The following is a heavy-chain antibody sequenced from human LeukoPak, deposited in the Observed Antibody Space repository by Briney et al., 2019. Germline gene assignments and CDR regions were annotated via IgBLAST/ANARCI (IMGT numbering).Heavy chain of an antibody. D-gene: IGHD2-8*02. CDR1: GGTFSSYA. CDR2: IIPIFGTA. J-gene: IGHJ6*03. CDR3: ARGPQASLLGYYYYMDV. Sequence: ASVKVSCKASGGTFSSYAISWVRQAPGQGLEWMGGIIPIFGTANYAQKFQGRVTITADKSTSTAYMELSSLRSEDTAVYYCARGPQASLLGYYYYMDVWGKGTTVTVSS. V-gene: IGHV1-69*06.